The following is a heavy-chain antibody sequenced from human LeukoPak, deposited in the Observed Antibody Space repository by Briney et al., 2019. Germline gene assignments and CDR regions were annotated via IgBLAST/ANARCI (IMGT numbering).Heavy chain of an antibody. CDR2: MNPNSGNT. D-gene: IGHD3-22*01. Sequence: GASVKVSCKASGYTFTSYDINWVRQATGQGLEWMGWMNPNSGNTGYAQKFQGRVTITRNTSISTAYMELSSLRSEDTAVYYCAGDYQGSYDSSGYYYFYWFDPWGQGTLVTVSS. J-gene: IGHJ5*02. CDR3: AGDYQGSYDSSGYYYFYWFDP. CDR1: GYTFTSYD. V-gene: IGHV1-8*03.